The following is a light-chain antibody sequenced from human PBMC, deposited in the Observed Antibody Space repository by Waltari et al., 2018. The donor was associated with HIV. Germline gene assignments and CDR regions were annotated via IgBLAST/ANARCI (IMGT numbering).Light chain of an antibody. Sequence: DVHMTQSPSSLSASVGDRVTITCRASQPISNSLAWYQQKPGKDPKPLVYGTSRLESGVPSRFSGSGSGTDYTLTISSLKTEDFASYYCQQYYSMPNTFGQGTKLEIK. CDR1: QPISNS. CDR2: GTS. CDR3: QQYYSMPNT. J-gene: IGKJ2*01. V-gene: IGKV1-NL1*01.